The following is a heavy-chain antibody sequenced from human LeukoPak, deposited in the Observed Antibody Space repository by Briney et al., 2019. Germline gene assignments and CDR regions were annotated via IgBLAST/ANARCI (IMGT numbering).Heavy chain of an antibody. CDR3: ARGTGYSSGRRGARPNYFDY. Sequence: ASVKVSCKASGYTFTSYYMHWVRQAPGQGLEWMGIINPSGGSTSYAQKFQGRVTMTRDMSTSTVYMELSSLRSEDTAVYYCARGTGYSSGRRGARPNYFDYWGQGTLVTVSS. CDR2: INPSGGST. CDR1: GYTFTSYY. J-gene: IGHJ4*02. D-gene: IGHD6-19*01. V-gene: IGHV1-46*01.